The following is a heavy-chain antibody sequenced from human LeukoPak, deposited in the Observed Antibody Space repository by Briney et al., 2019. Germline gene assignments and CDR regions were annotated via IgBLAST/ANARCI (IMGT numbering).Heavy chain of an antibody. CDR3: ARGDCSFTSCFFDP. CDR1: GFTFSNYG. D-gene: IGHD2-2*01. V-gene: IGHV3-30*02. Sequence: GGSLRLSCAASGFTFSNYGMHWVRQAPGKGLEWVTFIRYDGSNTYYADSVKGRFTISRDNSNNTVSLQMNSLRTQDTAVYFCARGDCSFTSCFFDPWGQGTLVTVSS. J-gene: IGHJ5*02. CDR2: IRYDGSNT.